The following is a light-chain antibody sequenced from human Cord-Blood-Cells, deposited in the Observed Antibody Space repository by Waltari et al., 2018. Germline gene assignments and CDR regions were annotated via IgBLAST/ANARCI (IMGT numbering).Light chain of an antibody. CDR1: QRVSSSY. J-gene: IGKJ1*01. CDR2: GAS. V-gene: IGKV3-20*01. Sequence: EIVLTQSPGTLSLSPGERATLSCRASQRVSSSYLAWYQQKPGQAPRLLIYGASSRATGIPDRFSGSGSGTDFTLTISRLGPEDFAVYYCQQYGSSQTFGQGTKVEIK. CDR3: QQYGSSQT.